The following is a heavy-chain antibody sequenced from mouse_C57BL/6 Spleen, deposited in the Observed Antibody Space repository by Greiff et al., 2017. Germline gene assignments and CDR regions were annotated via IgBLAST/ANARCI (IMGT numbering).Heavy chain of an antibody. J-gene: IGHJ2*01. Sequence: EVQLQQSGPELVKPGASVKISCKASGYSFTGYYMNWVKQSPEKSLEWIGEINPSTGGTTYNQKFKAKATLTVDKSSSTAYMQLKSLTSEDSAVYYCARGRNYGSSYGYFDYWGQGTTLTVSS. CDR1: GYSFTGYY. D-gene: IGHD1-1*01. CDR2: INPSTGGT. V-gene: IGHV1-42*01. CDR3: ARGRNYGSSYGYFDY.